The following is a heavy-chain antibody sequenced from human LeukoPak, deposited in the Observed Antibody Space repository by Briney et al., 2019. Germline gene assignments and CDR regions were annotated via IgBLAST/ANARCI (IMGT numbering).Heavy chain of an antibody. CDR3: ARLSSSSNDAFDI. V-gene: IGHV4-39*01. CDR2: IYYSGST. J-gene: IGHJ3*02. D-gene: IGHD6-13*01. Sequence: SEPLCLTCPVSGGSISSSSYYWGWIRLPPGMCLESIGSIYYSGSTYYNPSLKSRVTISVDTSKNQFSLKLSSVTAADTAVYYCARLSSSSNDAFDIWGQGTMVTVSS. CDR1: GGSISSSSYY.